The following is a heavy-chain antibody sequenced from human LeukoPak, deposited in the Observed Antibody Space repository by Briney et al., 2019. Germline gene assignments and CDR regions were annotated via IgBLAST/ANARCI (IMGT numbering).Heavy chain of an antibody. V-gene: IGHV4-4*07. CDR3: ARDVIADDSGSCFES. CDR2: IYSNVRT. Sequence: PSETLSLTCTVSGGSINGYYWSWIRQPAGRGLEWIGRIYSNVRTNYNPSLKSRVTLSVDTSKNQFSLKLSSVTAADTAVYYCARDVIADDSGSCFESWGQGTLVTVSS. D-gene: IGHD3-22*01. CDR1: GGSINGYY. J-gene: IGHJ4*02.